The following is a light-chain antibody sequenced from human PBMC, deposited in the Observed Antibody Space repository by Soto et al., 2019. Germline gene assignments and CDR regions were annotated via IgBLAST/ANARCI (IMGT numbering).Light chain of an antibody. V-gene: IGLV1-44*01. CDR3: AAWDDSLRAVV. CDR1: GSNIGTHA. J-gene: IGLJ2*01. CDR2: RNH. Sequence: QSVLTQSPSESATPGQRVTISCSGRGSNIGTHAVNWYQQVPGTAPTLLIFRNHQRPSGVPDRFSGSKSGTSASLAISGPQSEDEAAYYCAAWDDSLRAVVFGGGTKLTVL.